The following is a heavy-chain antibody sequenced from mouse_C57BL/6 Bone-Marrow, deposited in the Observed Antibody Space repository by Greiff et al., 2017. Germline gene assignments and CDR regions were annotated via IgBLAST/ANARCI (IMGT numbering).Heavy chain of an antibody. CDR3: ASSSWAWFAY. CDR2: ISSCGSYT. V-gene: IGHV5-6*01. Sequence: EVKLQESGGDLVKPGGSLKLSCAASGFTFSSYGMSWVRQTPDKRLEWVATISSCGSYTYYPDSVKGRFTISRDNAKNTLYLQMSSLKSEDTAMYYCASSSWAWFAYWGQGTLVTVSA. D-gene: IGHD1-1*01. J-gene: IGHJ3*01. CDR1: GFTFSSYG.